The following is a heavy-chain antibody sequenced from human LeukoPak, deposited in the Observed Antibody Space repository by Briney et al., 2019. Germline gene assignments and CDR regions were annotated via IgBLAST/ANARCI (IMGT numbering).Heavy chain of an antibody. V-gene: IGHV1-46*01. J-gene: IGHJ5*02. CDR2: INPSGGST. CDR3: ARDDNGDNWFDP. CDR1: GYTFTNFY. Sequence: ASVKVSCKASGYTFTNFYMHWVRRAPGQGLEWMGVINPSGGSTSYAQKFQGRVTMTRDTSTSTVYMELSSLRSEDTAVYYCARDDNGDNWFDPWGQGTLVTVSS. D-gene: IGHD4-17*01.